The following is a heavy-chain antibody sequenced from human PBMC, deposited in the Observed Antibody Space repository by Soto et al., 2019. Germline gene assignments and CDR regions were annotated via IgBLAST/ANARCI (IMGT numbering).Heavy chain of an antibody. CDR1: GASVSHGY. J-gene: IGHJ5*02. D-gene: IGHD3-22*01. CDR3: ARSYYDSTGSAVDP. Sequence: QMQLQASGPGLVTPSETLPLTCNVSGASVSHGYWSWIRQPPGKGLEWIGFMYFGGSFNYNPSLTSRATISVETSKNQFSMKLTSVTASDTAVYYCARSYYDSTGSAVDPWGQGTLVTVSS. V-gene: IGHV4-59*02. CDR2: MYFGGSF.